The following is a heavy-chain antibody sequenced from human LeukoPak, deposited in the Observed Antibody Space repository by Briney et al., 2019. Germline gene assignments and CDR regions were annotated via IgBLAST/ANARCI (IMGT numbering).Heavy chain of an antibody. CDR3: ARVFSSVATFYYFDY. V-gene: IGHV1-69*13. CDR2: IIPIFGTA. CDR1: GGTFSSYA. Sequence: SVKVSCKASGGTFSSYAISWVRQAPGQGLEWMGWIIPIFGTANYAQKFQGRVTITAYESTSTAYMELSSLRSEDTAVYYCARVFSSVATFYYFDYWGQGTLVTVSS. J-gene: IGHJ4*02. D-gene: IGHD5-12*01.